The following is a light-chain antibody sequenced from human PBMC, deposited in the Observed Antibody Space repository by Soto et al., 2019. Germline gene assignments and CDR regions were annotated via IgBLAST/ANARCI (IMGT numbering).Light chain of an antibody. V-gene: IGKV1-39*01. CDR1: QRISNY. J-gene: IGKJ2*01. CDR2: AAS. CDR3: QQSYSTLDYN. Sequence: DIQMTQSPSSLSSSVGDRVTITCRASQRISNYLNWYQHKPGKAPRLLIYAASSLQSGVPSRFSGSGYGTDFTLTISSLQPDDFATYYGQQSYSTLDYNCGQGTKVEIK.